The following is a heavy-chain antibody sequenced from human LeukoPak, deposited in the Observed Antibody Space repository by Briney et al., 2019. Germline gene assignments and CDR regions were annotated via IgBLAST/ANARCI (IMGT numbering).Heavy chain of an antibody. Sequence: SETLSLTCTVSGGSISSGDYYWSWIRQPPGKGLEWIGYIYYSGSTYYNPSLKSRVTISVDTSKNQFSLKLSSVTAADTAVYYCARAGGGDLKFDYWGQGTLVTVSS. V-gene: IGHV4-30-4*01. CDR3: ARAGGGDLKFDY. J-gene: IGHJ4*02. D-gene: IGHD2-21*02. CDR1: GGSISSGDYY. CDR2: IYYSGST.